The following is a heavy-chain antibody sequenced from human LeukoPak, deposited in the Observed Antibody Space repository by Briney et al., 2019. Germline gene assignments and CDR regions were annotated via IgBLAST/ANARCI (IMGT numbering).Heavy chain of an antibody. CDR3: GRDFTYYYDNGAFDI. CDR1: GFAFDSYW. V-gene: IGHV3-7*01. Sequence: GGSLRLSCAAAGFAFDSYWMSWVRQAPGKGLEWVAIIKQDGSQKYYVDSVEGRFTISRDNAKNSLYLQMNSLRAEDTAVYYCGRDFTYYYDNGAFDIWGQGTMVTVSS. J-gene: IGHJ3*02. D-gene: IGHD3-22*01. CDR2: IKQDGSQK.